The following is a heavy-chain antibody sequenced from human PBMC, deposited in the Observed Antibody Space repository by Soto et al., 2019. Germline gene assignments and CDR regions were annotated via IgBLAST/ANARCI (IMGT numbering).Heavy chain of an antibody. J-gene: IGHJ6*02. Sequence: QVQLVQSGAEVKKPGSSVKVSCKASGGTFSSYAISWVRQAPGQGLEWMGGIIPIFGTANYAQKFQGRVTITADESTSTAYMELSSLRSEDTAVYYCARDGIAVADDSYYGLDVWGQGTTVTVSS. CDR2: IIPIFGTA. CDR1: GGTFSSYA. V-gene: IGHV1-69*01. D-gene: IGHD6-19*01. CDR3: ARDGIAVADDSYYGLDV.